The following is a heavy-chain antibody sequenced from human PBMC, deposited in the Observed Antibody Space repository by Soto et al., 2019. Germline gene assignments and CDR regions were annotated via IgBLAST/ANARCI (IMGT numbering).Heavy chain of an antibody. CDR3: ALPVWLAPVVDY. V-gene: IGHV3-23*01. J-gene: IGHJ4*02. CDR1: GFTFSSYA. D-gene: IGHD6-19*01. CDR2: ISGSGGST. Sequence: GGSLRLSCAASGFTFSSYAMSWVRQAPGKGLEWVSAISGSGGSTYYADSVKGRFTISRDNSKNTLYLQMNSLRAEDTAVYYCALPVWLAPVVDYWGQGTLVTVSS.